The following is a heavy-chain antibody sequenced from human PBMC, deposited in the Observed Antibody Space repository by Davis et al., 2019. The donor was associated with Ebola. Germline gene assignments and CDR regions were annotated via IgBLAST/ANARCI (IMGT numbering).Heavy chain of an antibody. CDR1: GFTFDDYA. CDR2: ISWNSGSI. CDR3: AKDKGVGATTDYYGMDV. V-gene: IGHV3-9*01. Sequence: GGSLRLSCAASGFTFDDYAMHWVRQAQGKGLEWVSGISWNSGSIGYADSVKGRFTISRDNAKNSLYLQMNSLRAEDTALYYCAKDKGVGATTDYYGMDVWGKGTTVTVSS. D-gene: IGHD1-26*01. J-gene: IGHJ6*04.